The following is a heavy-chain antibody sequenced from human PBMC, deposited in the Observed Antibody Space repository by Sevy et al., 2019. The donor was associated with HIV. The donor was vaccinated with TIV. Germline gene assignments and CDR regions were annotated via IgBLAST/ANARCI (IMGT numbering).Heavy chain of an antibody. J-gene: IGHJ4*02. CDR3: ARSWDYWGQMGX. D-gene: IGHD7-27*01. CDR2: IKQDGSDK. V-gene: IGHV3-7*03. Sequence: GGSLRLSCAASGFXFNNYWMTWVRQAPGKGLEWVANIKQDGSDKYYMESVKGRFNISRDNTKNSLYLQLNSLRAEDTAVYYCARSWDYWGQMGXXGQXTLVTVSS. CDR1: GFXFNNYW.